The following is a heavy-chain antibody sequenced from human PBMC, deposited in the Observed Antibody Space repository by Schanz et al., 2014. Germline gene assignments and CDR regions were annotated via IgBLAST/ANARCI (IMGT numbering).Heavy chain of an antibody. Sequence: EVQLVESGGGVVQPGRSLRLSCAASGFTFSTHAMHWVRQAPGKGPEWVSAISGSGGSTYYADSVKGRFTISRDNAKSSLYLQMNSLRVEDTAVYYCAASSGWHPSTDYWGQGTLVTVSS. CDR3: AASSGWHPSTDY. J-gene: IGHJ4*02. CDR1: GFTFSTHA. CDR2: ISGSGGST. V-gene: IGHV3-23*04. D-gene: IGHD6-19*01.